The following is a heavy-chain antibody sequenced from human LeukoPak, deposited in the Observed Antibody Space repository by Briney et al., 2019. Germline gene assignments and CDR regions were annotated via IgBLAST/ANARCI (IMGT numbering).Heavy chain of an antibody. CDR1: GFTLSSYE. CDR2: ISSSGSNI. CDR3: ARDVALGALWFGEVPPLVGYFDY. J-gene: IGHJ4*02. Sequence: GGSLRLSCAASGFTLSSYEMNWVRQAPGKGLERVSYISSSGSNIFYTDSVKGRFTISRHNAKTSLYLQMNSLGAEETAVYYCARDVALGALWFGEVPPLVGYFDYWGQGTLVTVSS. D-gene: IGHD3-10*01. V-gene: IGHV3-48*03.